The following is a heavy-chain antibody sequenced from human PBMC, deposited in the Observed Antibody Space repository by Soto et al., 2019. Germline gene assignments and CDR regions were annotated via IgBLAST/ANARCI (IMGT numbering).Heavy chain of an antibody. CDR2: INAGNGNT. CDR3: ARDPDYGDYGTSPADDY. Sequence: QVQLVQSGAEEEKPGASVKVYSKASGYTFTSYAMHWVRQAPGQRLEWMGWINAGNGNTKYSQKFQGRVTITRDTSASKAYMELSSLRSEDTAVDYCARDPDYGDYGTSPADDYWGQGTLVTVSS. J-gene: IGHJ4*02. V-gene: IGHV1-3*05. D-gene: IGHD4-17*01. CDR1: GYTFTSYA.